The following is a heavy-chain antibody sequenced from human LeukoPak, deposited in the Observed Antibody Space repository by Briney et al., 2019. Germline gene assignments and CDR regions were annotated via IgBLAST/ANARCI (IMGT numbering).Heavy chain of an antibody. V-gene: IGHV4-39*01. CDR1: GGSISSSSYY. CDR3: ARQLGQQLVLGSYYYMDV. D-gene: IGHD6-13*01. CDR2: IYYSGST. Sequence: SETLSLTSTVSGGSISSSSYYWGWIRQPPGKGLEWIGTIYYSGSTYYKRSLKSRVTISVDTSKNQFSLKLSSVTAADTAVYYCARQLGQQLVLGSYYYMDVWGKGTTVTVSS. J-gene: IGHJ6*03.